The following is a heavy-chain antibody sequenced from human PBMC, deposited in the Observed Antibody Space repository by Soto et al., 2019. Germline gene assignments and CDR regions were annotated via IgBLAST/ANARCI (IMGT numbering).Heavy chain of an antibody. CDR2: IRYDGSNT. CDR3: ATDGVGATVFFGYFDY. Sequence: QVQLVESGGGVVQPGGSLRLSCAASGIIFTGFGMHWVRQAPGKGLEWVAVIRYDGSNTYYADSVKGRFTISRDNSKNTLYLQMNSLRAEDTAVYYCATDGVGATVFFGYFDYWGQGALVTVSS. V-gene: IGHV3-30*02. J-gene: IGHJ4*02. D-gene: IGHD1-26*01. CDR1: GIIFTGFG.